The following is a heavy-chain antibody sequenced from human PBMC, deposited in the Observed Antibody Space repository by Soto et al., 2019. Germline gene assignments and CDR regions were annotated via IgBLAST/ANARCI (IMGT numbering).Heavy chain of an antibody. Sequence: QVQLVESGGGVGQPGRSLRLSCAASGFTFSSYGMHWVRQAPGKGLEWVAVISYDGSNEYYADSVKGRFTISRDNSKNTLYLQMNSLRAEDTAVYYCAKDPGYSGDYAFYYWGQGTLVTVSS. CDR1: GFTFSSYG. CDR3: AKDPGYSGDYAFYY. J-gene: IGHJ4*02. CDR2: ISYDGSNE. D-gene: IGHD4-17*01. V-gene: IGHV3-30*05.